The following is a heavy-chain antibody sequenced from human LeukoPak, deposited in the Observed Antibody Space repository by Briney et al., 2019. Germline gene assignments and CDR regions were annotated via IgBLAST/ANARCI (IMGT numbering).Heavy chain of an antibody. CDR2: INPSGGST. CDR3: ARLAYCGGDCYSGQYYYYYMDV. CDR1: GYTFTSYY. Sequence: GASVKVSCKASGYTFTSYYMHWVRQAPGQGLEWMGIINPSGGSTSYAQKFQGRVTMTRDTSTSTVYMELSSLRSEDTAVYYCARLAYCGGDCYSGQYYYYYMDVWGKGTTVTISS. D-gene: IGHD2-21*02. J-gene: IGHJ6*03. V-gene: IGHV1-46*01.